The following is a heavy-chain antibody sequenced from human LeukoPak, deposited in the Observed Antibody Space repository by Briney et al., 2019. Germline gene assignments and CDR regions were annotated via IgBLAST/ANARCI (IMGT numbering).Heavy chain of an antibody. D-gene: IGHD3-3*01. CDR1: GFTFSSYA. CDR2: ISSSSSYI. Sequence: GGSLRLSCAASGFTFSSYAMSWVRQAPGKGLEWVSSISSSSSYIYYADSVKGRFTISRDNAKNSLYLQMNSLRAEDTAVYYCARDNFWSGYVFWGQGTLVTVSS. J-gene: IGHJ4*02. V-gene: IGHV3-21*01. CDR3: ARDNFWSGYVF.